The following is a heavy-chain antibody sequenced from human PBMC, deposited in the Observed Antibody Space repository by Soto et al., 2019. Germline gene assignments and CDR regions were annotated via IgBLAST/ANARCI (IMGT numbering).Heavy chain of an antibody. V-gene: IGHV1-69*13. CDR1: GGTFSSYA. CDR3: ARETAKGDYDFWSGYRANAFDI. CDR2: IIPIFGTA. D-gene: IGHD3-3*01. Sequence: EASVKVSCKASGGTFSSYAISWVRQASGQGLEWMGGIIPIFGTANYAQKFQGRVTITADESTSTAYMGLSSLRSEDTAVYYCARETAKGDYDFWSGYRANAFDIWGQGTMVTVSS. J-gene: IGHJ3*02.